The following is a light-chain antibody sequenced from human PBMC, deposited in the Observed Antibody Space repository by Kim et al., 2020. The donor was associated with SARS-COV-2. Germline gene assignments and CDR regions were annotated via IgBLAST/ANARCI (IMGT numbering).Light chain of an antibody. V-gene: IGKV1-5*03. CDR2: KAS. J-gene: IGKJ1*01. CDR1: QSIGHW. CDR3: QQYNRYPVT. Sequence: DIQMTQSPSTLSASVGDRVTISCRASQSIGHWLAWYQQKPGRAPKVLIYKASYLKSGVPPRFSASESGTEFTLTISSLQPEDIATYYCQQYNRYPVTFGPGTKVEI.